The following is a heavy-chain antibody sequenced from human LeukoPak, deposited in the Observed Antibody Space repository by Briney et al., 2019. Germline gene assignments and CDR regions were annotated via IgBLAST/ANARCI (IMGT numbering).Heavy chain of an antibody. CDR1: GSRFTSYW. J-gene: IGHJ4*02. D-gene: IGHD4-17*01. V-gene: IGHV5-51*01. Sequence: GESLKISCKGSGSRFTSYWIGWVRQMPGKGLEGMGIIYPGDSDTRYSPSFQGQVTISVDKSISTAHLQWSSLKASDTAMYYCARTSDYGDFSDYWGQGTLVTVSS. CDR2: IYPGDSDT. CDR3: ARTSDYGDFSDY.